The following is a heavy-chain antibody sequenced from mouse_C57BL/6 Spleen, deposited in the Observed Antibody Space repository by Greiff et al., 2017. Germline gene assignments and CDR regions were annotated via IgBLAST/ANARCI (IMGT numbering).Heavy chain of an antibody. V-gene: IGHV1-5*01. J-gene: IGHJ3*01. CDR2: IYPGNSDT. CDR1: GYTFTSYW. D-gene: IGHD2-2*01. CDR3: TRSPRFLYGNDVAY. Sequence: VQLQQSGTVLARPGASVKMSCKTSGYTFTSYWMHWVKQRPGQGLEWIGAIYPGNSDTSYNQKFKGKAKLPAVTSASTAYMEHSSLTSEDSAVYYGTRSPRFLYGNDVAYWGQGTLVTVSA.